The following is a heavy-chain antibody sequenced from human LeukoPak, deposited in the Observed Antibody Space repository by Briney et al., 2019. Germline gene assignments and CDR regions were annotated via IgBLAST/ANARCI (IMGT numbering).Heavy chain of an antibody. V-gene: IGHV3-48*01. CDR1: GFTFSSYS. CDR2: ISSSSSTI. J-gene: IGHJ4*02. D-gene: IGHD3-22*01. CDR3: ARPRSSGYYWYFDY. Sequence: GGSLRLSCAASGFTFSSYSVNWVRQAPGKGLEWVSYISSSSSTIYYADSVKGRFTISRDNAKNSLYLQMNSLRAEDTAVYYCARPRSSGYYWYFDYWGQGTLVTVSS.